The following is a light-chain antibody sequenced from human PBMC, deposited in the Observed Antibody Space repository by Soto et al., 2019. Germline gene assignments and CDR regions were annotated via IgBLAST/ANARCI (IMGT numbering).Light chain of an antibody. V-gene: IGKV3-20*01. CDR2: DIF. CDR1: QSVGSD. CDR3: QRYGSSPLIT. J-gene: IGKJ5*01. Sequence: ETVMTQSPATLSVSPGEGATLSCRASQSVGSDLAWYQQKPGQAPRLVIYDIFTRATGVPTRISGSGSGTDFTLTISRLEPEDFAVYFCQRYGSSPLITFGQGTRLEIK.